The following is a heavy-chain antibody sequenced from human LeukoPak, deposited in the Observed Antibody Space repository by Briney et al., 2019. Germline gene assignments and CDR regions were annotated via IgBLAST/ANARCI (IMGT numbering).Heavy chain of an antibody. CDR1: GFAFSSYA. CDR2: ISYDGSNK. J-gene: IGHJ4*02. V-gene: IGHV3-30*01. D-gene: IGHD3-10*01. CDR3: ARDREYYFDY. Sequence: PGRSLRLSCAASGFAFSSYAMHWVRQAPGKGLEWVAVISYDGSNKYYADSVEGRFTISRDNSKNTLYLQMNSLRAEDTAVYYCARDREYYFDYWGQGTLVTVSS.